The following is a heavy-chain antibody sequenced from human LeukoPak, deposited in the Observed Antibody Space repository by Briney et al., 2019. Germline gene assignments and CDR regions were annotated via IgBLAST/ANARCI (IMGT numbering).Heavy chain of an antibody. J-gene: IGHJ4*02. CDR1: GFTFSSYG. CDR2: IWYDGSNK. V-gene: IGHV3-33*01. Sequence: GGSLRLSCAASGFTFSSYGMHWVRQAPSKGLEWVAVIWYDGSNKYYADSVKGRFTISRDNSKNTLYLQMNSLRAEDTAVYYCARDQGSGWYRSNDYWGQGTLVTVSS. CDR3: ARDQGSGWYRSNDY. D-gene: IGHD6-19*01.